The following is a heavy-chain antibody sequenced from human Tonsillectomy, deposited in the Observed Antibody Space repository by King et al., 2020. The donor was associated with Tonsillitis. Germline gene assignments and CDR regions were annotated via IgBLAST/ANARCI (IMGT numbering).Heavy chain of an antibody. Sequence: VQLQESRPGLVKPSQTLSLTCTVSGGSISSGSYYWSWIRQPAGKGLEWIGRIYTSGSTNYNPSLKSRVTMSVDTSKNQFSLKLSSVTAADTAVYYCAREGSHYFWSSYYQGSYYYMDVWGKGTTVTVSS. V-gene: IGHV4-61*02. D-gene: IGHD3-3*01. CDR1: GGSISSGSYY. CDR2: IYTSGST. CDR3: AREGSHYFWSSYYQGSYYYMDV. J-gene: IGHJ6*03.